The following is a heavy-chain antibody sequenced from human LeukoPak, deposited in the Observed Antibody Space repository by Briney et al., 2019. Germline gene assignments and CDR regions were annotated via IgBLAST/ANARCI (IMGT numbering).Heavy chain of an antibody. Sequence: PSETLSLTCTVSGESISGFYWTWIRQPPGKGLEWIGYIYYSGSTNYNPSLKSRVTISVDTSKNQFSLKLSSVTAADTAVYYCARDRNFAVAGEDSYMDVWGKGTTVTVSS. D-gene: IGHD6-19*01. CDR2: IYYSGST. CDR3: ARDRNFAVAGEDSYMDV. CDR1: GESISGFY. J-gene: IGHJ6*03. V-gene: IGHV4-59*01.